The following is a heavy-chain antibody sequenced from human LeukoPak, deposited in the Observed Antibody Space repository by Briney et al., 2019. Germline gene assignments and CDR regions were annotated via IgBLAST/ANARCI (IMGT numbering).Heavy chain of an antibody. CDR1: GYTFTGYY. J-gene: IGHJ4*02. CDR3: ARASSGYDYAD. V-gene: IGHV1-2*02. CDR2: INPNSGGT. Sequence: ASVKVSCKASGYTFTGYYMHWVRQAPGQGLEWMGWINPNSGGTYSAQKFQGRVTMTRDTSINTAYMDLSSLRSDDTAVYYCARASSGYDYADWGQGTLVTVSS. D-gene: IGHD5-12*01.